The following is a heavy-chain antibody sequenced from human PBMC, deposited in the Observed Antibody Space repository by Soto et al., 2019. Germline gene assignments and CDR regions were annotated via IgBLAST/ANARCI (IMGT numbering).Heavy chain of an antibody. CDR3: ARRRGGSDYGVDY. Sequence: QVQLVESGGGVVQPGRSLRLSCAASGFTFSSYGMHWVRQAPGKGLEWVAVISYDGSNKYYADSVKGRFTISRDNSKNTLYLQMNSLRAEDTAVYYCARRRGGSDYGVDYWGQGTLVTVSS. CDR1: GFTFSSYG. CDR2: ISYDGSNK. J-gene: IGHJ4*02. V-gene: IGHV3-30*03. D-gene: IGHD1-26*01.